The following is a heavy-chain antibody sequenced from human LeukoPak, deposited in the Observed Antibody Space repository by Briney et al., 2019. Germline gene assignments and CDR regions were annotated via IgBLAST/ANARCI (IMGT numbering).Heavy chain of an antibody. D-gene: IGHD3-10*01. CDR3: AKGTPYYYGSGSYTEYGMDV. Sequence: GRSLRLSCAASGFTFDDYTMHWVRQAPGKGLEWVSLISWDGGSTYYADSVKGRFTISRDNSKNSLYLQMNSLRTEDTALYYCAKGTPYYYGSGSYTEYGMDVWGQGTTVTVSS. CDR1: GFTFDDYT. J-gene: IGHJ6*02. V-gene: IGHV3-43*01. CDR2: ISWDGGST.